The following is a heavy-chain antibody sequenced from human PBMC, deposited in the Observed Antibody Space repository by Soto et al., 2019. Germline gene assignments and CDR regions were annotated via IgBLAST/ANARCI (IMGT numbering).Heavy chain of an antibody. J-gene: IGHJ4*02. CDR3: ASYYDSPLPVY. CDR2: TRNKANSYTT. D-gene: IGHD3-22*01. V-gene: IGHV3-72*01. Sequence: EVHLMESGGGLVQPGGSLRLSCAASGFTLSDHYIDWVRQAPGKGLEWVGRTRNKANSYTTEYAASVKGRFTISRDDSKNSLHLQMNSLKTEDTAVYYCASYYDSPLPVYWGQGTLVTVSS. CDR1: GFTLSDHY.